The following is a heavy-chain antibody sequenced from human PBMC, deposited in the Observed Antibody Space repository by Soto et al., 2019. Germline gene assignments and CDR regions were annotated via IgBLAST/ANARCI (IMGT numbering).Heavy chain of an antibody. V-gene: IGHV4-59*01. CDR1: GGSMSPYY. CDR2: IYYSGNT. Sequence: QVHLLESGPGLVRPSETLSLTCSVSGGSMSPYYWSWIRQSPRKGLEWIGYIYYSGNTNYSPSLKSRVTISVDTSKSQFSLKLNSVTAADSAVYYCARGVYDYWSGYYAGSGLDVWGQGTTVIVSS. J-gene: IGHJ6*02. D-gene: IGHD3-3*01. CDR3: ARGVYDYWSGYYAGSGLDV.